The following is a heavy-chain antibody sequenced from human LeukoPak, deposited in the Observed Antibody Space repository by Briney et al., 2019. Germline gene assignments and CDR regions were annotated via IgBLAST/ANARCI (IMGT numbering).Heavy chain of an antibody. CDR3: AGDEQRSGAFDI. CDR2: ISGSGGTI. Sequence: TGGSLRLSCAASGFTFSSYEMNWVRQAPGKGLEWVAYISGSGGTIYYGDSVKGRFTISRDNAKNSLYLQISSLRAEDTAVYYCAGDEQRSGAFDIWGQGTMVTVSS. CDR1: GFTFSSYE. J-gene: IGHJ3*02. D-gene: IGHD1/OR15-1a*01. V-gene: IGHV3-48*03.